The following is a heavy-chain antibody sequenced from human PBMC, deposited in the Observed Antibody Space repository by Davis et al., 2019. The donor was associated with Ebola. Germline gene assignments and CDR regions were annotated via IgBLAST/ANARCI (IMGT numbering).Heavy chain of an antibody. CDR2: MNPNSENT. CDR1: AYTFTTYD. D-gene: IGHD3-9*01. CDR3: ARGGYFDWLTRWHYYGMDV. Sequence: ASVKVSCKASAYTFTTYDIHWVRQATGQGLEWMGWMNPNSENTGYAQKFQGRVTMTRSTSISTAYMELSSLRSEDTAVYYCARGGYFDWLTRWHYYGMDVWGQGTTVTVSS. V-gene: IGHV1-8*01. J-gene: IGHJ6*02.